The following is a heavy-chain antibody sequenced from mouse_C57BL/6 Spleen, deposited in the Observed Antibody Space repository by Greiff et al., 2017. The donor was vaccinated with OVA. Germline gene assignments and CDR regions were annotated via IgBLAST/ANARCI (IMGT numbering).Heavy chain of an antibody. CDR2: IYPGSGNT. CDR3: AREEAYYAMDY. CDR1: GYTFTDYY. Sequence: QVQLQQSGAELVRPGASVKLSCKASGYTFTDYYINWVKQRPGQGLEWIARIYPGSGNTYYNEKFKGKATLTAEKSSSTAYMQLSSLTSEDSAVYFCAREEAYYAMDYWGQGTSVTVSS. J-gene: IGHJ4*01. V-gene: IGHV1-76*01.